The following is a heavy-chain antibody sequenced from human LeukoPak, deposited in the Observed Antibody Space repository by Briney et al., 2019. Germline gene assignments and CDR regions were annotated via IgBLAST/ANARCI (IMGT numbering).Heavy chain of an antibody. D-gene: IGHD6-13*01. V-gene: IGHV4-34*09. J-gene: IGHJ4*02. CDR3: AREISSSWYYFDY. CDR2: IYYSGST. CDR1: GGSFSGYY. Sequence: SETLSLTCAVYGGSFSGYYWSWIREPPGKGLEWIGYIYYSGSTYYNPSLKSRVTISVDTSKNQFSLKLSSVTAADTAVYYCAREISSSWYYFDYWGQGTLVTVSS.